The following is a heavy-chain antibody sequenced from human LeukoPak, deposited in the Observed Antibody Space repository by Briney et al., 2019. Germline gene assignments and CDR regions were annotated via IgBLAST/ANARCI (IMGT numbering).Heavy chain of an antibody. CDR1: GGTFSSYA. J-gene: IGHJ4*02. V-gene: IGHV1-69*13. Sequence: SVKVSCKASGGTFSSYAISWVRQAPGQGLEWMGGIIPIFGTANYAQKFQGRVTITADESASTAYMELSSLRSEDTAVYYCARSGIAAAGYFDYWGQGTLVTVSS. CDR2: IIPIFGTA. CDR3: ARSGIAAAGYFDY. D-gene: IGHD6-13*01.